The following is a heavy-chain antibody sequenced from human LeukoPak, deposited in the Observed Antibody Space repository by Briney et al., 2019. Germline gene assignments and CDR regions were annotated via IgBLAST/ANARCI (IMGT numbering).Heavy chain of an antibody. CDR1: GFTFSSYG. D-gene: IGHD2-15*01. V-gene: IGHV3-23*01. CDR2: ISVSGNT. CDR3: AKAPVTTCSGAYCYPFDY. J-gene: IGHJ4*02. Sequence: GGSLRLSCAASGFTFSSYGMSWVRQGPGKGLEWVSAISVSGNTYHADSVKGRFTISRDSYKNTLYLQMNSLRAEDAAVYYCAKAPVTTCSGAYCYPFDYWGQGTLVTVSS.